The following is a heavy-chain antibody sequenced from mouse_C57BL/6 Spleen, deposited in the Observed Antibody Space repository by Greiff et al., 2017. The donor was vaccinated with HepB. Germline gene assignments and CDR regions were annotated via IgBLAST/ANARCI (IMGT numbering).Heavy chain of an antibody. CDR2: ISDGGSYT. J-gene: IGHJ4*01. CDR1: GFTFSSYA. Sequence: EVHLVESGGGLVKPGGSLKLSCAASGFTFSSYAMSWVRQTPEKRLEWVATISDGGSYTYYPDNVKGRFTISRDNAKNNLYLQMSHLKSEDTAMYYCARGRHDYAMDYWGQGTSVTVSS. CDR3: ARGRHDYAMDY. V-gene: IGHV5-4*01.